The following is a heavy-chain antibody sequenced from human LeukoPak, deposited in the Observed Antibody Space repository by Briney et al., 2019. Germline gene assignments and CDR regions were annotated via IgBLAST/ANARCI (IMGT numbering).Heavy chain of an antibody. CDR3: ARALEHMVRGVGGY. CDR2: ISYDGSNK. Sequence: PGRSLRLSCVASGFTFSSYAMHWVRQAPGKGLEWVAVISYDGSNKYYADSVKGRFTISRDNSKNTLYLQMNSLRAEDTAVYYCARALEHMVRGVGGYWGQGTLVTVSS. J-gene: IGHJ4*02. D-gene: IGHD3-10*01. CDR1: GFTFSSYA. V-gene: IGHV3-30-3*01.